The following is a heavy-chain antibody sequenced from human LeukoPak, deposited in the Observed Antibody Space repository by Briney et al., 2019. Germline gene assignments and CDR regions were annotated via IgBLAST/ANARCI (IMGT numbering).Heavy chain of an antibody. V-gene: IGHV4-30-4*01. CDR1: GGSISSGDYY. CDR3: AREASDYGGNYFNWFDP. D-gene: IGHD4-23*01. J-gene: IGHJ5*02. Sequence: SETLSLTCTVSGGSISSGDYYWSWIRQPPGKGLEWIGYIYYGGSTYYNPSLKSRVTISVDTSKNQFSLKLSSVTAADTAVYYCAREASDYGGNYFNWFDPWGQGTLVTVSS. CDR2: IYYGGST.